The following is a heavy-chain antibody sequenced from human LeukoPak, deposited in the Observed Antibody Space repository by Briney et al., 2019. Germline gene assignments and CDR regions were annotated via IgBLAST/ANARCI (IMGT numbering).Heavy chain of an antibody. V-gene: IGHV3-11*01. CDR1: GFTFSDYY. CDR2: ISSSGSNI. D-gene: IGHD3-16*02. Sequence: PGGSLRLSCAASGFTFSDYYMSWIRQAPGKGLEWVSYISSSGSNIYYADSVKGRFTISMDNAKNSLYLQMNSLRAEDTAVYYCASYVWGSYRHNDAFDIWGQGTMVTVSS. CDR3: ASYVWGSYRHNDAFDI. J-gene: IGHJ3*02.